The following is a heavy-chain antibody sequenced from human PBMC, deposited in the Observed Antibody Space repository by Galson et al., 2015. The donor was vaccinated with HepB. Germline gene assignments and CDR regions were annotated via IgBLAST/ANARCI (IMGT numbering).Heavy chain of an antibody. V-gene: IGHV1-69*13. J-gene: IGHJ4*02. CDR1: GDTFNNYA. CDR2: VLPVFDTP. CDR3: ARDRHNYYDSRGYSGSFDI. D-gene: IGHD3-22*01. Sequence: SVKVSCKASGDTFNNYAFNWVRQAPGQGLEWMGGVLPVFDTPIYAQKFQDRVTITADESTSTVYMELRRLRSDDTAVYYCARDRHNYYDSRGYSGSFDIWGQGTLVTVSS.